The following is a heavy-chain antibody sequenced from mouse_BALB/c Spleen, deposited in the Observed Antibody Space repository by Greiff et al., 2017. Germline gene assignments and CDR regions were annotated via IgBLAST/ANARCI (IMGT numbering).Heavy chain of an antibody. D-gene: IGHD1-1*01. CDR2: ISSGGGST. J-gene: IGHJ3*01. CDR1: GFAFSSYD. V-gene: IGHV5-12-1*01. Sequence: EVKLMESGGGLVKPGGSLKLSCAASGFAFSSYDMSWVRQTPEKRLEWVAYISSGGGSTYYPDTVKGRFTISRDNAKNTLYLQMSSLKSEDTAMYYCARHDYGSSYGGWFAYWGQGTLVTVSA. CDR3: ARHDYGSSYGGWFAY.